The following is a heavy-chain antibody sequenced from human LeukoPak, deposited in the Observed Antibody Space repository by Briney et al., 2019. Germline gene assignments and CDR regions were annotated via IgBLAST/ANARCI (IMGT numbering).Heavy chain of an antibody. CDR3: ASSIPRLNWFDP. V-gene: IGHV4-39*07. CDR1: GGSISSSSYY. Sequence: PSETLSLTCTVSGGSISSSSYYWGWIRQPPGKGLEWIGSIYYSGSTYYNPSLKSRVTISVDTSKNQFSLKLSSVTAADTAVYYCASSIPRLNWFDPWGQGTLVTVSS. J-gene: IGHJ5*02. CDR2: IYYSGST. D-gene: IGHD2-21*01.